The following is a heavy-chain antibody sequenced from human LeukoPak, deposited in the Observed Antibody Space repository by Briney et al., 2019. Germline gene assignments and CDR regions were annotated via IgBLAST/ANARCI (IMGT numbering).Heavy chain of an antibody. Sequence: GGSLRLSCAASGSTFSSYSMNWVRQAPGKGLEWVSSISSSSSYIYSADSVKGRFTISRDNAKNSLYLQMNSLRAEDTAVYYCARAAYCSSTSCYGSDIWGQGTTVTVSS. CDR3: ARAAYCSSTSCYGSDI. J-gene: IGHJ3*02. D-gene: IGHD2-2*01. CDR2: ISSSSSYI. V-gene: IGHV3-21*01. CDR1: GSTFSSYS.